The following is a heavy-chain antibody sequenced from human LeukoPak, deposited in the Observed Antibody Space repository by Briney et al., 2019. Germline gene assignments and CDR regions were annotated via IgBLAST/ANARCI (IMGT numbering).Heavy chain of an antibody. D-gene: IGHD3-16*02. V-gene: IGHV1-24*01. CDR1: GYTLTELS. CDR2: FDPEDGET. Sequence: GASVKVSCKVSGYTLTELSMHWVRQAPGKGLEWMGGFDPEDGETIYAQKFQGRVTMTEDTSTDTAYMELSSLRSEGTAVYYCATYDYVWGSYRNTVFDYWGQGTLVTVSS. J-gene: IGHJ4*02. CDR3: ATYDYVWGSYRNTVFDY.